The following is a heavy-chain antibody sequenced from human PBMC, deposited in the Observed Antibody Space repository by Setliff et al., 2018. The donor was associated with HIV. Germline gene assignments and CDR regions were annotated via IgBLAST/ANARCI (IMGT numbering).Heavy chain of an antibody. J-gene: IGHJ6*03. CDR1: GYSFTTYD. CDR3: ARDSESSRKLVGREYYYYYMDV. V-gene: IGHV1-8*01. D-gene: IGHD1-26*01. CDR2: MNPHSGKT. Sequence: ASVKVSCKASGYSFTTYDINWGRQATGQGLEWMGWMNPHSGKTGYAQEFKGRVTMTWDTSTSTAYMELSSLRSDDTAVYYCARDSESSRKLVGREYYYYYMDVWGKGTTVTVSS.